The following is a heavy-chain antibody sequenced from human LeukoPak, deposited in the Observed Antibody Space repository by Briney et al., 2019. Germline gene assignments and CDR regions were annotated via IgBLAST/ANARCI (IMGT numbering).Heavy chain of an antibody. CDR2: ISYDGSNK. CDR3: ARAPRAANHVDY. V-gene: IGHV3-30*04. CDR1: GFTFSSYA. D-gene: IGHD1-14*01. J-gene: IGHJ4*02. Sequence: GGSLRLSCAASGFTFSSYAMHWVRQAPGKGLEWVAVISYDGSNKYYADSVKGRFTISRDNSKSTLYLQMNSLRAEDTAVYYCARAPRAANHVDYWGQGTLVTASS.